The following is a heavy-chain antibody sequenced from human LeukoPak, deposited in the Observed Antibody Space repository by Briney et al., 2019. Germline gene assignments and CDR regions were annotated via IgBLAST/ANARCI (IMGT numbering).Heavy chain of an antibody. Sequence: QSGGSLRLSCAASGFTFRSYWMSWVGQAPGKGLEWVANMNQDGSEIYYVDSVKGRFTISRDNAKNTLYLQMNSLRAEDTAVYYCAKEEGYFNTGLDYWGQGTLVTVSS. D-gene: IGHD1-26*01. CDR3: AKEEGYFNTGLDY. CDR1: GFTFRSYW. J-gene: IGHJ4*02. V-gene: IGHV3-7*03. CDR2: MNQDGSEI.